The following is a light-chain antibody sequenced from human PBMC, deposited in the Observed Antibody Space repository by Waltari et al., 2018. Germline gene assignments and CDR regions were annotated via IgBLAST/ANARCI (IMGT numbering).Light chain of an antibody. CDR1: QSISSH. V-gene: IGKV3-11*01. CDR2: DAS. CDR3: QHGHDWLLT. Sequence: EIVLTQSPATLSLSPGERATLSCWASQSISSHIAWYQQKPGQAPRLLIYDASNRATGIPARFSGSGSGTDFTLTIGSLEPEDFAVYYCQHGHDWLLTFGGGTKVEIK. J-gene: IGKJ4*01.